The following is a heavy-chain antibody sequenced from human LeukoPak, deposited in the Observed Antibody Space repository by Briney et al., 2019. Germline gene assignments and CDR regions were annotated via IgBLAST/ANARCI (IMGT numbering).Heavy chain of an antibody. V-gene: IGHV1-24*01. D-gene: IGHD3-22*01. CDR2: FDPEDGET. J-gene: IGHJ5*02. Sequence: APVKVSCKVSGYTLTELSMHWVRQAPGKGLEWMGGFDPEDGETIYAQKFQGRVTMTEDTSTDTAYMELSSLRSEDTAVYYCATVQIYDSSGYQNNWFDPWGQGTLVTVSS. CDR1: GYTLTELS. CDR3: ATVQIYDSSGYQNNWFDP.